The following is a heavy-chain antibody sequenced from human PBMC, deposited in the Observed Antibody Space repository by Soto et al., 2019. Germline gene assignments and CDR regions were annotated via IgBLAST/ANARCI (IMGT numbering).Heavy chain of an antibody. Sequence: PGGSLRLSCAASGFTFTSCAITWVRQGPGKGLEWVSSIGTTTGDLLYADSVKGRFTISRDNSRNTLYLQMNSLRTEDTAIYYCAKRSPSGTYYFDYWGQGTLVTVSS. D-gene: IGHD1-26*01. CDR2: IGTTTGDL. V-gene: IGHV3-23*01. J-gene: IGHJ4*02. CDR1: GFTFTSCA. CDR3: AKRSPSGTYYFDY.